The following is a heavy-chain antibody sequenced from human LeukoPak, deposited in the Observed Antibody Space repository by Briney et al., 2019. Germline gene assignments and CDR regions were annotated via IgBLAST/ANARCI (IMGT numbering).Heavy chain of an antibody. V-gene: IGHV3-21*06. Sequence: GGSVRLSCEVSGFTFSSYGMSWVRQAPGKGLEWVATISSSSSFIFYADSMKGRFTISRDNAKNSLFLQMNNLRAEDTAVYFCARSPCVFSRSWYFEHWGQGTLVIVSS. J-gene: IGHJ1*01. D-gene: IGHD6-13*01. CDR2: ISSSSSFI. CDR3: ARSPCVFSRSWYFEH. CDR1: GFTFSSYG.